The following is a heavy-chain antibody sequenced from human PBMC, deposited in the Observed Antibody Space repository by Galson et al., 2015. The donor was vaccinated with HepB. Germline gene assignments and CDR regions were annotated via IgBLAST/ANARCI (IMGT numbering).Heavy chain of an antibody. D-gene: IGHD5-24*01. CDR2: MSYDGSNK. J-gene: IGHJ4*02. CDR3: ARAGGERWLQSRVGDY. CDR1: GFTFSSYA. Sequence: SLRLSCAASGFTFSSYAMHWVRQAPGKGLEWVAVMSYDGSNKYYADSVKGRFTISRDNSKNTLYLQMNSLRAEDTAVYYCARAGGERWLQSRVGDYWGQGTLVTVSS. V-gene: IGHV3-30-3*01.